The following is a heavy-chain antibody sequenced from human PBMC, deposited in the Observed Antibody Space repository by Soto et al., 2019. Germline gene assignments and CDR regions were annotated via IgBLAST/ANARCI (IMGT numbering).Heavy chain of an antibody. D-gene: IGHD6-13*01. J-gene: IGHJ4*02. CDR1: GFTFSSYG. CDR2: IWYDGSNK. CDR3: AREAGLSRYSSSWYPFDY. Sequence: GGSLRLSCAASGFTFSSYGMHWVRQAPGKGLEWVAVIWYDGSNKYYADSVKGRFTISRDNSKNTLYLQMNSLRAEDTAVYYCAREAGLSRYSSSWYPFDYWGQGTLVTVSS. V-gene: IGHV3-33*01.